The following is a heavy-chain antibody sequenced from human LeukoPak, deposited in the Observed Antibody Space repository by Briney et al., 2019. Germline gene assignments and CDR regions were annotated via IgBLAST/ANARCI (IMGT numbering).Heavy chain of an antibody. D-gene: IGHD6-13*01. CDR3: ARNAGDF. CDR2: IYTGGST. V-gene: IGHV4-4*07. Sequence: SETLSLTCTVSGTSINSYYWTWIRQPAGKGLEWIGRIYTGGSTYYSPSLKSRVTMSLDTSKNQFSLRLSSVTAADTAVYYCARNAGDFWGQGTLVTVSS. CDR1: GTSINSYY. J-gene: IGHJ4*02.